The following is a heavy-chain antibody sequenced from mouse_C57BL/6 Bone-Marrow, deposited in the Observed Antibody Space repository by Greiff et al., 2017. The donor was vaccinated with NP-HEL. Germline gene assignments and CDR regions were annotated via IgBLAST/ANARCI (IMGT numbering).Heavy chain of an antibody. D-gene: IGHD2-2*01. V-gene: IGHV5-17*01. J-gene: IGHJ3*01. CDR2: ISSGSSTI. Sequence: EVMLVESGGGLVKPGGSLKLSCAASGFTFSDYGMHWVRQAPEKGLEWVAYISSGSSTIYYADTVKGRFTISSDNAKNTLFLQMTSLRSEDTAMYYCARGDGYAAWFAYWGQGTLVTVSA. CDR3: ARGDGYAAWFAY. CDR1: GFTFSDYG.